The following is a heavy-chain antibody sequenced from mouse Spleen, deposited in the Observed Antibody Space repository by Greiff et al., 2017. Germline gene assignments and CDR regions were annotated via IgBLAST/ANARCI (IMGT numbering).Heavy chain of an antibody. J-gene: IGHJ2*01. CDR3: AREDYGSRFDY. Sequence: QVQLQQSGAELARPGASVKMSCKASGYTFTSYTMHWVKQRPGQGLEWIGYINPSSGYTKYNQKFKDKATLTADKSSSTAYMQLSSLTSEDSAVYYCAREDYGSRFDYWGQGTTLTVSS. CDR1: GYTFTSYT. V-gene: IGHV1-4*01. D-gene: IGHD1-1*01. CDR2: INPSSGYT.